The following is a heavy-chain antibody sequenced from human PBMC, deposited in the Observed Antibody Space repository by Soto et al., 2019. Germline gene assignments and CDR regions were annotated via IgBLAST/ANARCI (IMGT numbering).Heavy chain of an antibody. Sequence: ASVKVSCKAPGGTFSSYAMSWVRQDPGQGLEWMGGIIPICGTANYAQKFQGRVTITADESTSTAYMELSSLRSEDTAVYYCARSEGCSGPWGPGTLVTVSS. D-gene: IGHD2-8*01. CDR1: GGTFSSYA. CDR2: IIPICGTA. CDR3: ARSEGCSGP. V-gene: IGHV1-69*13. J-gene: IGHJ5*02.